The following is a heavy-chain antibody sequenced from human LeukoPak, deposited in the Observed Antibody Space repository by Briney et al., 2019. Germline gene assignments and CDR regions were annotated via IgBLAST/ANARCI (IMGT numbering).Heavy chain of an antibody. J-gene: IGHJ4*02. CDR1: GFSFSDYT. D-gene: IGHD2-21*01. CDR2: ISRSRSHI. V-gene: IGHV3-21*01. CDR3: ARDGVFGGDYFDY. Sequence: GGSLRLSCAASGFSFSDYTMSWVRQAPGKGLEWISFISRSRSHIGYADSVKGRFIISRDNAKNSLYLQMNSLRAEDTGVYYCARDGVFGGDYFDYWGQGTLVTVSS.